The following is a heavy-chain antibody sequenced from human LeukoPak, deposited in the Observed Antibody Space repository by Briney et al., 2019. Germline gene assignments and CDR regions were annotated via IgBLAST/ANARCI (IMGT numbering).Heavy chain of an antibody. J-gene: IGHJ4*02. CDR1: GGSISSGGYY. Sequence: SETLSLTCTVSGGSISSGGYYWSWIRQPPGKGLEWIGYIYYSGSTNYNPSLKSRVTISVDTSKNQFSLKLSSVTAADTAVYYCARAQLDAHDFDYWGQGTLVTVSS. CDR2: IYYSGST. CDR3: ARAQLDAHDFDY. V-gene: IGHV4-61*08. D-gene: IGHD2-2*01.